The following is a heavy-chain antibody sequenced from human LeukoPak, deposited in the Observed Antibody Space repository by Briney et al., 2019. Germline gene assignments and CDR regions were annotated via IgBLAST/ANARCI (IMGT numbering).Heavy chain of an antibody. Sequence: GGSLRLSCAASGYTFSSYSMNWVRQAPGKGLEWVSYISSSSSSIYYADSVKGRFTISRDNAKNSLYLQMNSLRAEDTALYYCARGADYPYYYDSSGYYGGYFDYWGQGTLVTVSS. CDR1: GYTFSSYS. D-gene: IGHD3-22*01. J-gene: IGHJ4*02. V-gene: IGHV3-48*04. CDR2: ISSSSSSI. CDR3: ARGADYPYYYDSSGYYGGYFDY.